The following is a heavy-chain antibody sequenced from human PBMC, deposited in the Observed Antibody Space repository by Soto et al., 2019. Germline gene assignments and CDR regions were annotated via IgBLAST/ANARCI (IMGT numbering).Heavy chain of an antibody. CDR3: ALGGLFYSGTSGHPLGF. CDR2: IGTSGTPT. J-gene: IGHJ4*02. Sequence: QPGGSLRLSCIASGFTFRNYAMAWVRQAPGEDLEWVSAIGTSGTPTLYADSVKSRFSISRDDSRNTVSLQMNSLGVEDTATYYCALGGLFYSGTSGHPLGFWGQGAVVTVSS. CDR1: GFTFRNYA. D-gene: IGHD2-15*01. V-gene: IGHV3-23*01.